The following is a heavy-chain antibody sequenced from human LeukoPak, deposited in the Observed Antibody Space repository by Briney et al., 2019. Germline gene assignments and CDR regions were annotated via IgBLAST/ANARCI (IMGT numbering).Heavy chain of an antibody. Sequence: GESLQISCQDSGSQFTRCWIGWARQLPGKGLEWMGIIYPGDSDTRYSPSFQGQVTISADKSISTAYLQWSSLKASDTAMYYCARQRSTAYYDSSGLPYDAFDIWGQGTMVTVSS. V-gene: IGHV5-51*01. J-gene: IGHJ3*02. CDR3: ARQRSTAYYDSSGLPYDAFDI. D-gene: IGHD3-22*01. CDR1: GSQFTRCW. CDR2: IYPGDSDT.